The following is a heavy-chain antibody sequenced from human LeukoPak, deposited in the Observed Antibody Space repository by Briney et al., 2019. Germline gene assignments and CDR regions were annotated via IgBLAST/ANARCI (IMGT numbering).Heavy chain of an antibody. CDR1: GFTFSSYG. D-gene: IGHD6-19*01. CDR2: ISYDGSNK. Sequence: GGSLRLSCAASGFTFSSYGMHWVRQAPGKGLEWVAVISYDGSNKYYADSVKGRFAISRDNSKNTLYLQMNSLRAEDTAVYYCAKAQSGIAVAAILEYWGQGTLVTVSS. CDR3: AKAQSGIAVAAILEY. J-gene: IGHJ4*02. V-gene: IGHV3-30*18.